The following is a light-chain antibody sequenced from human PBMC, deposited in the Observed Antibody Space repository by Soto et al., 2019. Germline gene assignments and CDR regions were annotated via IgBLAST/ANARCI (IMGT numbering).Light chain of an antibody. CDR3: QQYNTYST. CDR2: AAS. Sequence: DIQMTQSPSVMSASVGDTVTITCRASQGINYYLAWFQHQPGKVPKRLIYAASDLESGVPARFSGSGSGTEFTLTISSLQPDDFATYYCQQYNTYSTFGQGTRLET. V-gene: IGKV1-17*03. J-gene: IGKJ5*01. CDR1: QGINYY.